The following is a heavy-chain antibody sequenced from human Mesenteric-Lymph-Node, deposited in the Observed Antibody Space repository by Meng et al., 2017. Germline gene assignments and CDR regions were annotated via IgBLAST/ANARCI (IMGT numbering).Heavy chain of an antibody. CDR1: GGSTTSTSFY. CDR3: ARRRGGSGRDC. CDR2: IGYSGTI. Sequence: QLQLQESGPGLVKPSETLSLPCTVSGGSTTSTSFYWDWIRQSPAKGLEWIGTIGYSGTIVYNPSLSSRVTMTLDTSKNQFSLKLSSVTAPDTAVYYCARRRGGSGRDCWGQGTLVTVSS. V-gene: IGHV4-39*01. J-gene: IGHJ4*02. D-gene: IGHD3-10*01.